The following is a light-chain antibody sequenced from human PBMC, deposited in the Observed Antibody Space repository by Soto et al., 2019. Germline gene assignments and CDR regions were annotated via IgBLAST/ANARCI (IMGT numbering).Light chain of an antibody. V-gene: IGKV1-39*01. Sequence: DIQMTQSPSSLSASVGDRVTITCRASQSISTYLNWYQQKPGKAPKLLMYATSNLQSGVPSRFSGSGSGTDFTLTISSLQPEDFATYYCQQSYSTPITFGPGTKVDIK. J-gene: IGKJ3*01. CDR2: ATS. CDR1: QSISTY. CDR3: QQSYSTPIT.